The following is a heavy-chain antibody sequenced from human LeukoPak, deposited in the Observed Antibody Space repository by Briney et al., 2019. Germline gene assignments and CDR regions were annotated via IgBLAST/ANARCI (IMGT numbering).Heavy chain of an antibody. V-gene: IGHV4-31*03. CDR2: IYYSGST. J-gene: IGHJ4*02. Sequence: SETLSLTCTVSGGSISSGGYYWSWIRQHPGKGLEWIGYIYYSGSTYYNPSLKSRVTISVDTSKNQFSLKLSSVTAADTAVYYCARQIYPIVGATNFDYWGQGTLVTVSS. CDR1: GGSISSGGYY. D-gene: IGHD1-26*01. CDR3: ARQIYPIVGATNFDY.